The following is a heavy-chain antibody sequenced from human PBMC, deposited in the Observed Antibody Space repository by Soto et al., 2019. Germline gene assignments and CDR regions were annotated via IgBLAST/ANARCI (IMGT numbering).Heavy chain of an antibody. D-gene: IGHD6-13*01. Sequence: GGSLRLSCAASGFTFSSYAMSWVRQAPGKGLEWVSGISDSGDSTYYADSVKGRFTISRDNSKNTLLLQMDSLRAEDTAVYYCPPLPRAAAGKPFPDYYYYGVDVWSQGTAVTVSS. J-gene: IGHJ6*02. CDR1: GFTFSSYA. CDR2: ISDSGDST. V-gene: IGHV3-23*01. CDR3: PPLPRAAAGKPFPDYYYYGVDV.